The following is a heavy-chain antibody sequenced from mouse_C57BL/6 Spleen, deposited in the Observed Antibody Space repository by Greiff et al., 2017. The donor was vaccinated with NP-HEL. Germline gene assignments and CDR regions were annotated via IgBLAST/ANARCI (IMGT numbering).Heavy chain of an antibody. Sequence: VQPQQSGTVLARPGASVKMSCKTSGYTFTSYWMHWVKQRPGQGLEWIGAIYPGNSDTSYNQKLKGKAKLTAVTSASTAYMELSSLTNEDSAVYYCTRDDGYYVPLFAYWGQGTLVTVSA. CDR2: IYPGNSDT. CDR3: TRDDGYYVPLFAY. D-gene: IGHD2-3*01. J-gene: IGHJ3*01. V-gene: IGHV1-5*01. CDR1: GYTFTSYW.